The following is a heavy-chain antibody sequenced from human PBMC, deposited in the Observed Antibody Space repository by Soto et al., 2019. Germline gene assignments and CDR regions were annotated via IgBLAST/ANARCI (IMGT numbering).Heavy chain of an antibody. J-gene: IGHJ6*02. CDR1: GFTFSSYA. Sequence: QVQLVESGGGVVQPGRSLRLSCAASGFTFSSYAMHWFRQAQGKGLEWVAVISYDGSNKYYADSVKGRFTISRDNSKNTLYLQMNSLRAEDTAVYYCARESGSRYSYYGMDVWGQGTTVTVSS. V-gene: IGHV3-30-3*01. CDR2: ISYDGSNK. D-gene: IGHD2-15*01. CDR3: ARESGSRYSYYGMDV.